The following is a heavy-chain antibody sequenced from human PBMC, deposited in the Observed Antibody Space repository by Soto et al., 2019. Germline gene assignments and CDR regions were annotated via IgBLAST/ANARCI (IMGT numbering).Heavy chain of an antibody. CDR1: GGTFSSYA. CDR2: IIPIFGTA. J-gene: IGHJ4*02. CDR3: ARDHYYGSGLTPGVFDY. V-gene: IGHV1-69*01. D-gene: IGHD3-10*01. Sequence: QVQLVQSGAEVKKPGSSVNVSCKASGGTFSSYAISWVRQAPGQGLEWMGGIIPIFGTANYAQKFQGRVTITADESTSTAYMELSSLRSEDTAVYYCARDHYYGSGLTPGVFDYWGQGTLVTVSS.